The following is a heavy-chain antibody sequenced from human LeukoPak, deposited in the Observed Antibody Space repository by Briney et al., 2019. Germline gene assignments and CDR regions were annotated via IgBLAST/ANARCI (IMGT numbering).Heavy chain of an antibody. V-gene: IGHV4-61*02. Sequence: SQTLSLTCTVSGGSISSGSYYWSWIRQPAGKGLEWIGRIYTSGSTNYNPSLKSRVTILVDTSKNQFSLKLSSVTAADTAVYYCARARGVAARPGAPYYYYYGMDVWGQGTTVTVSS. D-gene: IGHD6-6*01. CDR1: GGSISSGSYY. CDR3: ARARGVAARPGAPYYYYYGMDV. CDR2: IYTSGST. J-gene: IGHJ6*02.